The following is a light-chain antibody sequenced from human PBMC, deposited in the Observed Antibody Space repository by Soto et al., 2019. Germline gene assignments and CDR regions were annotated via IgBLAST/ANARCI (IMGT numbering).Light chain of an antibody. CDR1: QSISTY. Sequence: DFQMTQSPSSLSASVGDRVTITCRASQSISTYLYWYQQKPGKAPKLLIYAASSLQSGVPSRFSGSGSGTDFTLTISSLQPEDFATYHCQQSYSIPITFGQGTRLEIK. CDR3: QQSYSIPIT. J-gene: IGKJ5*01. V-gene: IGKV1-39*01. CDR2: AAS.